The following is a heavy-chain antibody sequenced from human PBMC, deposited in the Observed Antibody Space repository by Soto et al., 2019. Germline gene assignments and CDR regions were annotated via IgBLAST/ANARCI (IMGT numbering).Heavy chain of an antibody. CDR1: GGSFSGYY. J-gene: IGHJ6*03. CDR2: IIHIGST. V-gene: IGHV4-34*01. D-gene: IGHD6-13*01. Sequence: SSETLSLTCAVYGGSFSGYYWSWIRQPPGKGLEWKGEIIHIGSTNYNPSLKSRVTISVDTSKNHFSLKLSSVTAADTAVYYCARGPACIAAANGYYYYYMDVWGKGTTVTVSS. CDR3: ARGPACIAAANGYYYYYMDV.